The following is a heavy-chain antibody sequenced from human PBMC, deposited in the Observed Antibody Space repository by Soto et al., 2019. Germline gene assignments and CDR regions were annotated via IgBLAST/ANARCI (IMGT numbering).Heavy chain of an antibody. D-gene: IGHD2-2*02. CDR3: AGGYCSSTSCYREQEN. CDR2: IMPIFGTA. J-gene: IGHJ4*02. Sequence: GASVKVSCKASGGTFSSYAISWVRQAPGQGLEWMGGIMPIFGTANYAQKFQGRVTITADKSTSTAYMELSSLRSEDTAVYYCAGGYCSSTSCYREQENWGQGTLVTVSS. CDR1: GGTFSSYA. V-gene: IGHV1-69*06.